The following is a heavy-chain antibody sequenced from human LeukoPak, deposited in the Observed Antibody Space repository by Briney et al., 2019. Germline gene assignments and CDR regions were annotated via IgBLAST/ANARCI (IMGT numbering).Heavy chain of an antibody. CDR2: ISYDGSNK. V-gene: IGHV3-30*04. Sequence: GRSLRLSCAASGFTFSSYAMHWVRQAPGKGLEWVAVISYDGSNKYYADSVKGRFTISRDNSKNTLYLQMNSLRPEDTAVYCCARDGGDSAYFYYYMDVWGKGTTVTVSS. CDR3: ARDGGDSAYFYYYMDV. CDR1: GFTFSSYA. J-gene: IGHJ6*03. D-gene: IGHD2-21*02.